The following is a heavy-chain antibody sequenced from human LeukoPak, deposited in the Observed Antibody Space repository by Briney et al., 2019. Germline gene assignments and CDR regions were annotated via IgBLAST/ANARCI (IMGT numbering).Heavy chain of an antibody. J-gene: IGHJ4*02. V-gene: IGHV3-7*03. CDR3: ATPLDYYDSSGYHEGGD. D-gene: IGHD3-22*01. CDR2: IKEDGSKK. Sequence: GGSLRLSCAASGFTFSNAWMNWVRQAPGKGPEWVANIKEDGSKKNYVDSVKGRFTISRDNTKNSLYLQMNSLRAEDTAVYYCATPLDYYDSSGYHEGGDWGQGTLVTVSS. CDR1: GFTFSNAW.